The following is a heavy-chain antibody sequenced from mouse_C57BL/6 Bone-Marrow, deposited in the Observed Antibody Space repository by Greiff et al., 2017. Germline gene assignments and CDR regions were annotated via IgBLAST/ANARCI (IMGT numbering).Heavy chain of an antibody. J-gene: IGHJ4*01. CDR3: ARAYSTGGGCDMDD. CDR1: VYTFTSYW. CDR2: MDPSSGGT. V-gene: IGHV1-72*01. D-gene: IGHD6-5*01. Sequence: QVQLQQPGAELVKPGASVKLSCKASVYTFTSYWMHGVTQRPGRGLVWIGRMDPSSGGTTYNAKFKSKATLTVDKPSSTAYMQLSSLTSEDSAVYYCARAYSTGGGCDMDDWGKGTSVTVSS.